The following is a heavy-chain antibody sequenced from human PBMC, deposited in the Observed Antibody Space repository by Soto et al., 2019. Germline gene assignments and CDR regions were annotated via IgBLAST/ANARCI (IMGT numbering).Heavy chain of an antibody. CDR1: GDTFTNYE. Sequence: QVQLVQSGAEVKKPGASVMVSCEASGDTFTNYEINWVRQATGQGLEWLGWVSLNTGNTGYAQRFQGGVSMTANPSISTAYMELSSLRSEDTAVYYCATVPGGSRYFYYLDVWGKGTTVIVSS. CDR2: VSLNTGNT. CDR3: ATVPGGSRYFYYLDV. J-gene: IGHJ6*03. V-gene: IGHV1-8*01. D-gene: IGHD3-16*01.